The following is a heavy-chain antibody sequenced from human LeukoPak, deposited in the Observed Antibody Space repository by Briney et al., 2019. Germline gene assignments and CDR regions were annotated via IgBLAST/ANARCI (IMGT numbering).Heavy chain of an antibody. CDR3: ALGSGSYYRYYYYGMDV. V-gene: IGHV1-2*06. Sequence: WASVKVSCKASGYTFTGYYMHWVRQAPGQGLEWMGRINPNSGGTNYAQKFQGRVTMTRNTSISTAYMELSSLRSEDTAVYYCALGSGSYYRYYYYGMDVWGQGTTVTVSS. J-gene: IGHJ6*02. CDR1: GYTFTGYY. CDR2: INPNSGGT. D-gene: IGHD3-10*01.